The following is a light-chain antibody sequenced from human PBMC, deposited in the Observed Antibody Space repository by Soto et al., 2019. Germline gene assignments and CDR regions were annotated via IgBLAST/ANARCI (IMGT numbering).Light chain of an antibody. V-gene: IGLV1-40*01. CDR2: CNS. J-gene: IGLJ3*02. Sequence: QSVLTQPPSVSGAPGQRVTISCTGSSSNIGAGYDVHWYQQLPGTAPKLLIYCNSNRPSGVPDRFSGSKSGTSASLAITGLQAEDEADYYCQSYDSSLSGWVFGGGTKLTV. CDR1: SSNIGAGYD. CDR3: QSYDSSLSGWV.